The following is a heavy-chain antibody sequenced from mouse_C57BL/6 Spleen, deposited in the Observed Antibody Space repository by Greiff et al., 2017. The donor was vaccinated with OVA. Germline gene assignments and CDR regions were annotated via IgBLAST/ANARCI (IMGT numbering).Heavy chain of an antibody. J-gene: IGHJ4*01. CDR2: INPNNGGT. CDR1: GYTFTDYY. Sequence: VQLQQSGPELVKPGASLKISCKASGYTFTDYYMNWVKQSHGKSLEWIGDINPNNGGTSYNQKFKGKATLTVDKSSSTAYMELRSLTSEDSAVYYCARGYYGDYYAMDYWGQGTSVTVSS. CDR3: ARGYYGDYYAMDY. V-gene: IGHV1-26*01. D-gene: IGHD1-1*01.